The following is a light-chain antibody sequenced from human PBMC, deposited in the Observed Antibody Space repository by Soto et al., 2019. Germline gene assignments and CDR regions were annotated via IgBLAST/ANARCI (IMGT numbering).Light chain of an antibody. V-gene: IGKV1-5*03. CDR2: KAS. Sequence: DIQMTQSPSTLSGSVGDRVTITCRASRTISSWLAWYQQKPGKAPKLLIYKASTLKSGVPSRFSGIGSGTDFTLSISSLQPEDFATYYCQQSYSGPLTFGGGTKVDIK. J-gene: IGKJ4*01. CDR1: RTISSW. CDR3: QQSYSGPLT.